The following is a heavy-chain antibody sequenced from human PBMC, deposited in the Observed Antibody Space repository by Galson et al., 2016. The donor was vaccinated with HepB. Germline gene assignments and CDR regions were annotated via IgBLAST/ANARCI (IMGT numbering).Heavy chain of an antibody. V-gene: IGHV1-18*01. Sequence: SVKVSCKASGYTFVNYGISWVRQAPGQGLEWMGWSSTNSNTNTKYVRELQGRVTMTTDTSTNTAYMELRGLRFDDTATYYCVRDCGPHSSGWCIEYWGQGTLVIVSS. J-gene: IGHJ4*02. CDR1: GYTFVNYG. D-gene: IGHD6-19*01. CDR3: VRDCGPHSSGWCIEY. CDR2: SSTNSNTNT.